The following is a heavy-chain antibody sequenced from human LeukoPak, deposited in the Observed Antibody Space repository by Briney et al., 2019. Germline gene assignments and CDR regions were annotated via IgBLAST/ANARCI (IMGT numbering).Heavy chain of an antibody. V-gene: IGHV4-38-2*01. J-gene: IGHJ5*02. D-gene: IGHD2-15*01. CDR3: ARHLGDIVVVVAATSNWFDP. CDR1: GYSISSGYY. Sequence: SETLSLTCAVSGYSISSGYYWGWIRQPPGKGLEWIGRIYHSGSTYYNPSLKSRVTISVDTSKNHFSLKLSSVTAADTAVYYCARHLGDIVVVVAATSNWFDPWGRGTLVTVSS. CDR2: IYHSGST.